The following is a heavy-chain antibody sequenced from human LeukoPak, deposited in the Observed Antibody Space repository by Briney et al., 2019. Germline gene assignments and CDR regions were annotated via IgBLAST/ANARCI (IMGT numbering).Heavy chain of an antibody. V-gene: IGHV1-18*01. J-gene: IGHJ5*02. CDR3: AILWFGELLWRTNWFDP. CDR1: GYTFTSYG. Sequence: GASVKVSCKSSGYTFTSYGISWVRQAPGQGLEWMGWVSAYNGNTNYAQKLQGRVTMTTDTSTSTAYMELRSLRSDDTAVYYCAILWFGELLWRTNWFDPWGQGTLVTVSS. CDR2: VSAYNGNT. D-gene: IGHD3-10*01.